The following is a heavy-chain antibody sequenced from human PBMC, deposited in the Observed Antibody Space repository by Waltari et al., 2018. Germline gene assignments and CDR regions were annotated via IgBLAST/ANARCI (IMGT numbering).Heavy chain of an antibody. CDR1: GDTLPSYA. D-gene: IGHD6-13*01. Sequence: QVQLVQSGAEVKKPGSSVMVSCKVSGDTLPSYAIHWVRQAPGQGLEWVGSIIPIFATVNFAQKFQDRVTITAATSTSTAYMEVSSLRSDDTAMYYCAVTLSAAPFYGLDVWGQGTTVTVFS. CDR3: AVTLSAAPFYGLDV. J-gene: IGHJ6*02. V-gene: IGHV1-69*08. CDR2: IIPIFATV.